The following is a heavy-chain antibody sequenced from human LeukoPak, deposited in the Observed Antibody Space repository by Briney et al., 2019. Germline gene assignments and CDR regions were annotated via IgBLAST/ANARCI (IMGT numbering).Heavy chain of an antibody. CDR1: GGSISSSSYY. V-gene: IGHV4-39*07. Sequence: PSETLSLTCTVSGGSISSSSYYWGWIRQPPGKGLEWIGSIYYSGSTYYNPSLKSRVTISVDTSKNQFSLKLSSVTAADTAVYYCARLPNKWELPEWGQGTLVTVSS. D-gene: IGHD1-26*01. CDR3: ARLPNKWELPE. CDR2: IYYSGST. J-gene: IGHJ4*02.